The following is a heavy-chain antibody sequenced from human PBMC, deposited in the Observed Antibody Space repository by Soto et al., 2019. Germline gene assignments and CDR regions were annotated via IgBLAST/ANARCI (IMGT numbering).Heavy chain of an antibody. CDR1: GFTFSSYA. J-gene: IGHJ6*02. D-gene: IGHD1-1*01. Sequence: QVQLVESGGGVVQPGRSLRLSCAASGFTFSSYAMHWVRQAPGKGLEWVAVISYDGSNKYYADSVKGRFTISRDNSKNTLYLQMNSLRAEDMAVYYCARDGLERLYYYYGMDVWGQGTTVTVSS. V-gene: IGHV3-30-3*01. CDR2: ISYDGSNK. CDR3: ARDGLERLYYYYGMDV.